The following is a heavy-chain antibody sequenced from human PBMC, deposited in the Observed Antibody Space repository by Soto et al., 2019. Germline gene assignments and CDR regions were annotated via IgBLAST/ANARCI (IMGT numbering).Heavy chain of an antibody. Sequence: QVQLVQSGAEVKKPGASVKVSCKASGYTFTSYGISWVRQAPGQGLEWMGWISAYNGNTNYAQKLQGRVTMTTDTATSTAYMELRSLRSDDTAVYYGAREVGSAESGYAWKFDYWGQGTLVTVSS. J-gene: IGHJ4*02. CDR2: ISAYNGNT. CDR3: AREVGSAESGYAWKFDY. D-gene: IGHD5-12*01. V-gene: IGHV1-18*01. CDR1: GYTFTSYG.